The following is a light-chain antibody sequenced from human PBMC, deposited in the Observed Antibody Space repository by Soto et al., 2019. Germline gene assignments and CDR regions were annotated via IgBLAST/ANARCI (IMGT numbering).Light chain of an antibody. CDR2: GAS. V-gene: IGKV3-20*01. CDR1: QSVRSTY. CDR3: QHYGTSSWT. J-gene: IGKJ1*01. Sequence: IVLPQSPGTLSLSPGESATLSCRASQSVRSTYVAWYQQKPGQAPRPLIYGASSRAIGIPDRFSGTGSGADFTLTISRLEPEDFEVYYCQHYGTSSWTFGQGTKVEIK.